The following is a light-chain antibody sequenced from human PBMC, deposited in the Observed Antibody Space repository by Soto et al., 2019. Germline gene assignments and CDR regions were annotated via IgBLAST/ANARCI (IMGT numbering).Light chain of an antibody. J-gene: IGLJ2*01. Sequence: QSALTQPASVSGSPGQSITISCTGTSSDVGRYNYVSWYQQHPGKAPKLMIYDVNNRPSGVSNRFSGSKSGNTASLTISWLQAEDEADYYCSSYTSSSTRVVFGGGTKLTVL. CDR3: SSYTSSSTRVV. V-gene: IGLV2-14*01. CDR1: SSDVGRYNY. CDR2: DVN.